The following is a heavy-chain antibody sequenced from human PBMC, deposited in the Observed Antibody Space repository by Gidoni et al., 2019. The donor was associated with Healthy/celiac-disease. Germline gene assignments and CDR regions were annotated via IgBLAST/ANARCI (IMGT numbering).Heavy chain of an antibody. CDR3: ARAQRAARFHDAFDI. Sequence: VQLVESGGGRVKPGGSLRLSCAASGFTFSSYIMYWVRQAPGKGLEWVSSISSSSSYISSADSVTGRFPISRDNAKNSLYLHMNRLRAEDTAVYYCARAQRAARFHDAFDIWGQGTMFTVSS. CDR2: ISSSSSYI. J-gene: IGHJ3*02. D-gene: IGHD6-6*01. CDR1: GFTFSSYI. V-gene: IGHV3-21*01.